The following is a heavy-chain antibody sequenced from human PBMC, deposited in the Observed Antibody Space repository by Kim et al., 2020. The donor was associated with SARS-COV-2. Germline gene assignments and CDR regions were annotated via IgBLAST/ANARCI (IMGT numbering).Heavy chain of an antibody. CDR1: GGSISSSNW. Sequence: SETLSLTCAVSGGSISSSNWWSWVRQPPGKGLEWIGEIYHSGSTNYNPSLKSRVTISVDKSKNQFSLKLSSVTAADTAVYYCARDGTPIAPPGWFDPWGQGTLVTVSS. D-gene: IGHD6-13*01. J-gene: IGHJ5*02. CDR2: IYHSGST. CDR3: ARDGTPIAPPGWFDP. V-gene: IGHV4-4*02.